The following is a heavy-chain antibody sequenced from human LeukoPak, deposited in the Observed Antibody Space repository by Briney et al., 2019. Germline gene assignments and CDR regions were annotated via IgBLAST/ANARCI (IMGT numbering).Heavy chain of an antibody. D-gene: IGHD6-19*01. Sequence: GASVKVSCKASGYTFTGYYMHWVRQAPGQGLEWMGWINPNSGGTNYAQKFQGRVTMARDTSISTAYMELSRLRSDDTAVYYCARSAVAGKGRDYWGQGTLVTVSS. CDR3: ARSAVAGKGRDY. CDR1: GYTFTGYY. CDR2: INPNSGGT. J-gene: IGHJ4*02. V-gene: IGHV1-2*02.